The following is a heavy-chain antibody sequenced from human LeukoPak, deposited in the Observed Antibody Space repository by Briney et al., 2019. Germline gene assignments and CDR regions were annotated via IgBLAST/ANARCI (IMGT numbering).Heavy chain of an antibody. Sequence: GASVKVSCKASGGTFSSYAISWVRQAPGQGLEWMGGSIPIFGTANYAQKFQGRVTITTDESTSTAYMELSSLRSEDTAVYCCARNYGDYVYYFDYWGQGTLVTVSS. CDR1: GGTFSSYA. V-gene: IGHV1-69*05. CDR2: SIPIFGTA. CDR3: ARNYGDYVYYFDY. J-gene: IGHJ4*02. D-gene: IGHD4-17*01.